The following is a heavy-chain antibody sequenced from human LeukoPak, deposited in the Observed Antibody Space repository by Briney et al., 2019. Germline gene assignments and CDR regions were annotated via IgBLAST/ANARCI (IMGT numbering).Heavy chain of an antibody. CDR1: GDSVSNDSAG. D-gene: IGHD6-13*01. CDR2: TYYRSEWYN. Sequence: SQTLSLTFAISGDSVSNDSAGWNWLRQSPSRGLEWLGRTYYRSEWYNAYAVSVKSRIAISPDTSKNQFSLLLNSVTPEDTAVYYCARGNIPAAGTGWFDPWGQGTLVTVSS. CDR3: ARGNIPAAGTGWFDP. J-gene: IGHJ5*02. V-gene: IGHV6-1*01.